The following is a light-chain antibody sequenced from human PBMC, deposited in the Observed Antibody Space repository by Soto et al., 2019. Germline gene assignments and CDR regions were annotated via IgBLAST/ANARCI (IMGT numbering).Light chain of an antibody. CDR2: EVT. J-gene: IGLJ1*01. CDR1: SSDVGAYDF. V-gene: IGLV2-14*01. Sequence: QSALTQPASVSGSPGQSITISCTGTSSDVGAYDFVSWYQHHPGKAPKLIIYEVTNRPSGVSHRFSGSKSGITASLTISGLQAEDETDYYCSSYTSSSTLVFATGTKLTVL. CDR3: SSYTSSSTLV.